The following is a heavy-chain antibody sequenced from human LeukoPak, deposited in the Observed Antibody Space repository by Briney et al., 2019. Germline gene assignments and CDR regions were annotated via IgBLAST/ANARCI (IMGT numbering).Heavy chain of an antibody. J-gene: IGHJ5*02. CDR2: ISYDGSIK. D-gene: IGHD6-19*01. CDR3: AKDKGYSSGWYLLDP. Sequence: GGPLRLSCAASGFTFSNYGIHWVRQAPGRGLEWVSHISYDGSIKYYADFVKGRFTISRDNSKNTLYLQMNNLRAEDTAVYYCAKDKGYSSGWYLLDPWGQGTLVTVSS. CDR1: GFTFSNYG. V-gene: IGHV3-30*18.